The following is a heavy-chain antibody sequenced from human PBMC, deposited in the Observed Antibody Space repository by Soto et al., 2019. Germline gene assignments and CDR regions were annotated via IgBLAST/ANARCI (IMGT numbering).Heavy chain of an antibody. J-gene: IGHJ6*03. D-gene: IGHD2-2*01. CDR2: INHSGST. Sequence: PSETLSLTCAVYGGSFSGDYWSWIRQPPGKGLEWIGEINHSGSTNYNPSLKSRVTISVDTSKNQFSLKLSSVTAADTAVYYCARVSCSSTSCARTYYYYYMDVWGKGTTVTVSS. CDR1: GGSFSGDY. CDR3: ARVSCSSTSCARTYYYYYMDV. V-gene: IGHV4-34*01.